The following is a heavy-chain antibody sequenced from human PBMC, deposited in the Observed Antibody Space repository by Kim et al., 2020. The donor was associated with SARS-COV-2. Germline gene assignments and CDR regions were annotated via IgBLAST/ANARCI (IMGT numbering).Heavy chain of an antibody. CDR3: AKEGQGFWSGYSPYYYYGMDV. D-gene: IGHD3-3*01. J-gene: IGHJ6*02. Sequence: GGSLRLSCAASGFTFSSYAMSWVRQAPGKGLEWVSAISGSGGSTYYADSVKGRFTISRDNSKNTLYLQMNSLRAEDTAVYYCAKEGQGFWSGYSPYYYYGMDVWGQGTTVTVSS. V-gene: IGHV3-23*01. CDR1: GFTFSSYA. CDR2: ISGSGGST.